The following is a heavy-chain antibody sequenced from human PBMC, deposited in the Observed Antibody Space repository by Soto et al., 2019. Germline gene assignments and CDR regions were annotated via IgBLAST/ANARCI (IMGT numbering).Heavy chain of an antibody. Sequence: QVQLQQSGPGLVKPSQTLSLTCAISGDSVSSNTAAWNWIRQSPSRGLEWLGRTYYRSRWYHDYEVSVKNRVTINPDTSKNQFSLQLNSVTTEDTAVYYCARDPGYFYGMDVWGQATTVTVSS. J-gene: IGHJ6*02. CDR3: ARDPGYFYGMDV. CDR1: GDSVSSNTAA. V-gene: IGHV6-1*01. CDR2: TYYRSRWYH.